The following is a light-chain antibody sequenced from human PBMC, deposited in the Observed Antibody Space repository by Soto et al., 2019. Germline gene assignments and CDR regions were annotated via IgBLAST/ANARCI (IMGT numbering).Light chain of an antibody. CDR3: QQRSDWPLT. J-gene: IGKJ4*01. CDR2: DAS. V-gene: IGKV3-11*01. Sequence: EIVLTQSPATLSLSPGERATLSRRASQSVSRSLAWYQHKPGQAPRLLIYDASNRATDISARFSGSGSGTDFILTISSLEPEDFAVYYCQQRSDWPLTFGGGTKVEIK. CDR1: QSVSRS.